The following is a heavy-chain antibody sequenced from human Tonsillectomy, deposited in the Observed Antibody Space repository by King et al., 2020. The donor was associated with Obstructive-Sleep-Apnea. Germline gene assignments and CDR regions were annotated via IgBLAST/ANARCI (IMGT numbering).Heavy chain of an antibody. CDR3: ARRTPATAMRAVEAAGDASLDY. J-gene: IGHJ4*02. CDR2: VYQSAST. CDR1: GGSISGFY. V-gene: IGHV4-59*08. D-gene: IGHD2-2*01. Sequence: QLQESGPGLVKPSKTLSLTCTVSGGSISGFYWSWIRQPPGKGLEWIGYVYQSASTKYNPSLKSRVTISLDTSKSHFSLKLSSVTAADTATYYCARRTPATAMRAVEAAGDASLDYWGQGAPVTVSS.